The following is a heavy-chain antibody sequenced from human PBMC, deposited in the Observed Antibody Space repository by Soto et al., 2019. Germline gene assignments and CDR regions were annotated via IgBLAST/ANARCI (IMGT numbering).Heavy chain of an antibody. D-gene: IGHD2-2*01. Sequence: GGSLRLSCTASGFTFTNYWMSWVRQAPGKGLEWVANIKQDGSQKWYVDSVKGRFTISRDNAKKSLFLQMNSLRVEDTAVYYCARDHPAHGLYFDYWGQGSLVTVSS. CDR2: IKQDGSQK. V-gene: IGHV3-7*04. J-gene: IGHJ4*02. CDR3: ARDHPAHGLYFDY. CDR1: GFTFTNYW.